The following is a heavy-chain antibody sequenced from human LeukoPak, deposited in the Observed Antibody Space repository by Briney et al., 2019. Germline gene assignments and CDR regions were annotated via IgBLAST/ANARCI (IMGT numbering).Heavy chain of an antibody. Sequence: GGSLRLSCAASGFTFSNAWMSWVRQAPGKGLEWVGRIKSKTDGGTTDYAAPVKGRFTISRDDSKNTLYLQMNSLRAEDTAVYYCAKLGVFWRDAFDIWGQGTMVTVSS. J-gene: IGHJ3*02. CDR1: GFTFSNAW. CDR3: AKLGVFWRDAFDI. CDR2: IKSKTDGGTT. V-gene: IGHV3-15*01. D-gene: IGHD3-3*01.